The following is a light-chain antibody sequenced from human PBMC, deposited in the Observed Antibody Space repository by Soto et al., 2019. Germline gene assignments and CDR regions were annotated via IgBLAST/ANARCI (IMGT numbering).Light chain of an antibody. CDR1: QSVSGSY. CDR2: DAS. V-gene: IGKV3-20*01. J-gene: IGKJ4*01. CDR3: QQFSSYPLT. Sequence: DIMFTQAPGTLSLSPGDRATLSCRASQSVSGSYLAWYQQKPGQAPRLLIYDASSRATGIPDRFSGGGSGTDFTLTISRLEPEDFAVYYCQQFSSYPLTFGGGTKVDI.